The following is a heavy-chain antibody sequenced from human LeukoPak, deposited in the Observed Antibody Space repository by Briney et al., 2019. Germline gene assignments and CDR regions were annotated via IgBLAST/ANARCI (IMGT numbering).Heavy chain of an antibody. CDR3: ARGGADFLYYYMDV. D-gene: IGHD3-3*01. J-gene: IGHJ6*03. Sequence: GGSLRLSCAASGFTFTSYSMNWVRQAPGKGLEWVSSISSSGSYIYYADSVKGRFSISGDNAKNSLYLQMNSLRAEDTAVYYCARGGADFLYYYMDVWGKGTTVTVSS. CDR2: ISSSGSYI. CDR1: GFTFTSYS. V-gene: IGHV3-21*01.